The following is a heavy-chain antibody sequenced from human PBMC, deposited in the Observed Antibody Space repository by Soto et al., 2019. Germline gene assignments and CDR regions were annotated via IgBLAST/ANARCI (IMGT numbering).Heavy chain of an antibody. CDR3: ARDLADYYDSSGYYYVGWVDY. Sequence: GGSLRLSCAASGFTFSSYGMHWVRQAPGKGLEWVAVIWYDGSNKYYADSVKGRFTISRDNSKNTLYLQMNSLRAEDTAVYYCARDLADYYDSSGYYYVGWVDYWGQGTLVTVSS. V-gene: IGHV3-33*01. J-gene: IGHJ4*02. CDR2: IWYDGSNK. CDR1: GFTFSSYG. D-gene: IGHD3-22*01.